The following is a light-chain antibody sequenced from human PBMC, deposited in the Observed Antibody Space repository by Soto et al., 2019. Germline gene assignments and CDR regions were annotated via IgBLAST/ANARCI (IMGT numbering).Light chain of an antibody. CDR1: QDISKW. Sequence: DIHMTQSPSSVSAPVGDRATISCRASQDISKWLAWYQQKPGKAHKLLTSAASNLQSGVPSRFSGSGTGPEFTLTIQSVQPDDIATSHCQQASSFPHTFGQGPELEIK. J-gene: IGKJ2*01. CDR3: QQASSFPHT. CDR2: AAS. V-gene: IGKV1-12*01.